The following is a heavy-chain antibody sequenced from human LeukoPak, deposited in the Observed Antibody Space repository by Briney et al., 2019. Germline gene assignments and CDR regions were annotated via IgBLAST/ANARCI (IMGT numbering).Heavy chain of an antibody. CDR3: ARATPYGGNRYYYYYMDV. D-gene: IGHD4-23*01. J-gene: IGHJ6*03. Sequence: PSQTLSLTCTVSGGSISSGSYYWSWIRQPAGKGLEWIGRIYTSGSTNYNPSLKSRVTISVDTSKNQFSLKLSSVTAADTAVYYCARATPYGGNRYYYYYMDVWGKGTTVTVSS. CDR1: GGSISSGSYY. CDR2: IYTSGST. V-gene: IGHV4-61*02.